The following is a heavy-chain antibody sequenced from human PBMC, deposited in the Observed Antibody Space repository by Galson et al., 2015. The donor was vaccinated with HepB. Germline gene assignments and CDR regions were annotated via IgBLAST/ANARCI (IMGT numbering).Heavy chain of an antibody. J-gene: IGHJ5*02. CDR2: ISGSGGST. D-gene: IGHD3-3*01. CDR3: AKERGAPYYDFWSGYNSNNWFDP. Sequence: SLRLSCAASGFTFSSYAMSWVRQAPGQGLEWVSAISGSGGSTYYADSVKGRFTISRDNSKNTLYLQMNSLRAEDTAVYYCAKERGAPYYDFWSGYNSNNWFDPWGQGTLVTVSS. CDR1: GFTFSSYA. V-gene: IGHV3-23*01.